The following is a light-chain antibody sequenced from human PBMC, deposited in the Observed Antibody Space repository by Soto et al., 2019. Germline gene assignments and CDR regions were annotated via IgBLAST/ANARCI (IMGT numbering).Light chain of an antibody. Sequence: QSVLTQPASVSGSPGQSITISCTGSSRDVGSYSLVSWYQHHPGKAPELMIYEVSKRPSGVSNRFSGSKSGNTASLTISGLQAEDEADYYCCSYAGGSTYVFGSGTKVTVL. CDR1: SRDVGSYSL. J-gene: IGLJ1*01. CDR3: CSYAGGSTYV. CDR2: EVS. V-gene: IGLV2-23*02.